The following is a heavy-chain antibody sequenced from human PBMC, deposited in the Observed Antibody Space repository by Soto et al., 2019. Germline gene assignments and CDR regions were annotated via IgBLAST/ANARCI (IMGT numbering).Heavy chain of an antibody. CDR2: IIPVFGTP. V-gene: IGHV1-69*01. J-gene: IGHJ4*02. CDR3: SISNSYGRGDF. Sequence: QVQLVQSGAEVKKPGSSVRVSCKASGGTLNSFTISWVRQAPGQGLEWMGGIIPVFGTPDYAQKFQGRVTITAEQSTGTAYLDLFSLRSEDTAMYYCSISNSYGRGDFWGQGTLVTVSS. D-gene: IGHD4-17*01. CDR1: GGTLNSFT.